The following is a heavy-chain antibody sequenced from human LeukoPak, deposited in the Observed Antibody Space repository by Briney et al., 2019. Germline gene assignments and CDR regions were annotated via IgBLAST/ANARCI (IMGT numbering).Heavy chain of an antibody. CDR2: MNPNSGNT. D-gene: IGHD5-18*01. CDR3: ARGRRGYSYDIDWFDP. J-gene: IGHJ5*02. V-gene: IGHV1-8*01. Sequence: ASVKVSCKASGYTFTSYDINWVRQATGQGLEWMGWMNPNSGNTGYAQKFQGRVTMTRNTSISTAYMELSSLRAEDTAVYYCARGRRGYSYDIDWFDPWGQGTLVTVSS. CDR1: GYTFTSYD.